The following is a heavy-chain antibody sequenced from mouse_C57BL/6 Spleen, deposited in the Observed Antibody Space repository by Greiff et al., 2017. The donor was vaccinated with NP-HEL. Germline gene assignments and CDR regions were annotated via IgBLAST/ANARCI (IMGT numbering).Heavy chain of an antibody. CDR2: IYPGDGDT. Sequence: VKLQESGPELVKPGASVKISCKASGYAFSSSWMNWVKQRPGKGLEWIGRIYPGDGDTNYNGKFKGKATLTADKSSSTAYMQLSSLTSEDSAVYFCAKTPYDGYYDAMDYWGQGTSVTVSS. J-gene: IGHJ4*01. D-gene: IGHD2-3*01. CDR3: AKTPYDGYYDAMDY. CDR1: GYAFSSSW. V-gene: IGHV1-82*01.